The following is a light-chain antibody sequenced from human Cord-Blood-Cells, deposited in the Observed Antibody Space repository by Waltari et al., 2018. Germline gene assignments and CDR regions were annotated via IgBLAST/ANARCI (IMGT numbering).Light chain of an antibody. CDR3: QSYDSSLSVV. J-gene: IGLJ2*01. CDR1: SSNSGAGYD. V-gene: IGLV1-40*01. Sequence: QSVLTQPPSVSGAPGPRVTISCTGSSSNSGAGYDVHWYQQLPGTAPKLLIYGNSKRPSGVPDRFSGSKSGTSASLAITGLQAEDEADYYCQSYDSSLSVVFGGGTKLTVL. CDR2: GNS.